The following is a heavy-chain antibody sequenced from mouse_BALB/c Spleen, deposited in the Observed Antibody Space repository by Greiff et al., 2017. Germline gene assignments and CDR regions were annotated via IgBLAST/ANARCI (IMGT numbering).Heavy chain of an antibody. Sequence: VKLQESGAELVRPGTSVKISCKASGYTFTNYWLGWVKQRPGHGLEWIGDIYPGGGYTNYNEKFKGKATLTADTSSSTAYMQLSSLTSEDSAVYFCARSGTTVVRGNYYAMDYWGQGTSVTVSS. D-gene: IGHD1-1*01. V-gene: IGHV1-63*02. CDR2: IYPGGGYT. CDR1: GYTFTNYW. J-gene: IGHJ4*01. CDR3: ARSGTTVVRGNYYAMDY.